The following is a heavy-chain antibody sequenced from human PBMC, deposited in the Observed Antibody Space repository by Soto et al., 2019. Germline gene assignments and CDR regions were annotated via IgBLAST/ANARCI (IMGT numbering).Heavy chain of an antibody. V-gene: IGHV1-2*02. CDR1: RYTFSDYY. J-gene: IGHJ4*02. CDR3: AREPATAKPEGVDF. CDR2: INPNSGGT. D-gene: IGHD1-1*01. Sequence: ASVKVSCKASRYTFSDYYIHWVRQAPGQGLEWMGWINPNSGGTKYAPKFQGGVTMTRDTSITTAYMELSRLRSGDTAVYYCAREPATAKPEGVDFWGQGTLVTVSS.